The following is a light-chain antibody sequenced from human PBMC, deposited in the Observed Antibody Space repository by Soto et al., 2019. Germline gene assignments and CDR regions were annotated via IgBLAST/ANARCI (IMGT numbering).Light chain of an antibody. J-gene: IGKJ1*01. Sequence: DIPMTQSPSTLSASVGDRVTITCRASQSISGWLAWYQQKPGKAPNLLIYKASSLESGVPSRFSGSGSGTEFTLTISSLQPDDFATYYCQQYNNYWTFGQGTRVEIK. CDR3: QQYNNYWT. V-gene: IGKV1-5*03. CDR2: KAS. CDR1: QSISGW.